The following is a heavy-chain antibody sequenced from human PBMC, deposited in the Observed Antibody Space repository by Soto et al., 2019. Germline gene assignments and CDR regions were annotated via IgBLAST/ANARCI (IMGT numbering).Heavy chain of an antibody. J-gene: IGHJ5*02. CDR3: VRDGTKTLRDWFDP. D-gene: IGHD1-1*01. V-gene: IGHV4-4*07. Sequence: XATLTITVTVSGASISGFYWSGIRKSAGKGLEWIGRIYATGTTDYNPSLKSRVMMSVDTSKKQFSLKLRSVTAADTAVYYCVRDGTKTLRDWFDPWGQGISVTVSS. CDR2: IYATGTT. CDR1: GASISGFY.